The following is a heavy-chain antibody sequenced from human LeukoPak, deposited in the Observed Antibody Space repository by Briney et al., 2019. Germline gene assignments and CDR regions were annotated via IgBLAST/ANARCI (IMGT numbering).Heavy chain of an antibody. CDR2: INWNGGST. Sequence: GGSLRLSCAASGFTFDDYGMSWVRQAPGKGLEWVSGINWNGGSTRYADSVKGRFTISRDNAKNSLYLQMNSLRAEDTALYYCARVRGSLRDDAFDIWGQGTMVTVSS. V-gene: IGHV3-20*04. CDR3: ARVRGSLRDDAFDI. D-gene: IGHD2-15*01. J-gene: IGHJ3*02. CDR1: GFTFDDYG.